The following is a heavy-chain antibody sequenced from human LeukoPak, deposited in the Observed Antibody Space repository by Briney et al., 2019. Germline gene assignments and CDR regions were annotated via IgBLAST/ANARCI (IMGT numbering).Heavy chain of an antibody. Sequence: ASVKVSCKASGYTFTTNYMHWVRQAPGQGLEWMGWINPNSGGTMYAQKFQGRVTMTRDTSISTAYMELSRLRSDDTALYYCARGQSLNDYWGQGTLVTVSS. CDR2: INPNSGGT. CDR1: GYTFTTNY. CDR3: ARGQSLNDY. V-gene: IGHV1-2*02. J-gene: IGHJ4*02.